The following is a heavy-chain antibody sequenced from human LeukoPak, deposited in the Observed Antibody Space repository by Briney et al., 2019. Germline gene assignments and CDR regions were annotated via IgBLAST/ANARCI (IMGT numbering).Heavy chain of an antibody. CDR2: IDHIGTT. J-gene: IGHJ2*01. V-gene: IGHV4-39*01. CDR3: ARHKVRGVIRSYWYFDL. CDR1: GDSISSSYFY. Sequence: SETLSLTCTVSGDSISSSYFYWGWIRQPPGKGLEWIGSIDHIGTTYYNPSLKSRVIVSIDTSKNQFSLKVTSLTAADTAVYYCARHKVRGVIRSYWYFDLWGRGTLVTVSS. D-gene: IGHD3-10*01.